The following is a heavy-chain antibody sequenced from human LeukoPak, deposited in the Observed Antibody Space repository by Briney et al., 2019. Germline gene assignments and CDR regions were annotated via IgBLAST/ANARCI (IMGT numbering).Heavy chain of an antibody. J-gene: IGHJ4*02. D-gene: IGHD7-27*01. CDR1: GGTFSDYA. Sequence: SVKVSCKTSGGTFSDYAISWVRQAPGQGLEWMGGIIPVFGTPKYAQKFQGRVTIAADESTSTAYMELRSLRSDDTAVYYCASAGLGMGGEFDYWGQGTLVTVSS. V-gene: IGHV1-69*01. CDR2: IIPVFGTP. CDR3: ASAGLGMGGEFDY.